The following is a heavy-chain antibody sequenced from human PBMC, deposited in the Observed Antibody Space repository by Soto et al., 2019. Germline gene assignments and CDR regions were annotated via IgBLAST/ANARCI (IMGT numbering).Heavy chain of an antibody. D-gene: IGHD2-2*02. J-gene: IGHJ4*02. CDR1: GFTFSSYW. CDR3: ERPTLDCSSASCDIDF. V-gene: IGHV3-7*01. Sequence: GGSLRLSCAASGFTFSSYWMSWVRQAPGKGLEWVANIKQDGSEKYYVDSVKGRFTISRDNAKNSLYLQMNSLRAEDTAVYCGERPTLDCSSASCDIDFWGQGTLVTVSS. CDR2: IKQDGSEK.